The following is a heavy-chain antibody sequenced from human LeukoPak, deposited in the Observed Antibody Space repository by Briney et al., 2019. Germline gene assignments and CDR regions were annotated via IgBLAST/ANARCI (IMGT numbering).Heavy chain of an antibody. CDR2: IIPILGIA. CDR3: ARASLISVIPYGDDY. J-gene: IGHJ4*02. CDR1: GGTFSSYA. V-gene: IGHV1-69*04. D-gene: IGHD3-22*01. Sequence: SVKVSCKASGGTFSSYAISWVRQAPGQGLEWMGRIIPILGIANYAQKFQGRVTITADKSTSTAYMELSSLRSEDTAVYYCARASLISVIPYGDDYWGQGTLVTVSS.